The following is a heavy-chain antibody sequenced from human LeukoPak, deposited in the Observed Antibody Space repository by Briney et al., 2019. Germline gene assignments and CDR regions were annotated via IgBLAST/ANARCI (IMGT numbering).Heavy chain of an antibody. D-gene: IGHD3-22*01. Sequence: SETLSLTCTVSGGSISSSSYYWGWIRQPPGKGLEWIGSIYHSGSTNYNPSLKSRVTISVDTSNNQFSLKLSSVTAADTAVYYCARASDFSSYYAPFDYWGQGTLVTVSS. CDR3: ARASDFSSYYAPFDY. CDR1: GGSISSSSYY. CDR2: IYHSGST. V-gene: IGHV4-39*07. J-gene: IGHJ4*02.